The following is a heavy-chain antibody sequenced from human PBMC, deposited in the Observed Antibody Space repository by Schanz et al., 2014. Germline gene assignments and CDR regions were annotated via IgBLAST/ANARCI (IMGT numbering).Heavy chain of an antibody. V-gene: IGHV3-66*01. CDR1: GFTVSSNY. CDR2: INSRNEV. D-gene: IGHD3-16*01. Sequence: VQLVESGGGVVQPGGSLRLSCAASGFTVSSNYMSWVRQAPGKGLEWVSVINSRNEVFSIDSVRGRFTIFRDNPKKSAYLQMNSLRADDTAVYYCSRGIVGGLDCWGQGTLVTVSS. J-gene: IGHJ4*02. CDR3: SRGIVGGLDC.